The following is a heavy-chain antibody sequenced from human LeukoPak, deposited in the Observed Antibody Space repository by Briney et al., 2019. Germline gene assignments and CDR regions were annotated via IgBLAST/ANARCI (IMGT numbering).Heavy chain of an antibody. V-gene: IGHV4-59*01. CDR2: IYYSGST. CDR3: ARAGQFISARPITFDY. CDR1: GGSIRNYY. D-gene: IGHD6-6*01. Sequence: SETLSLTCTVSGGSIRNYYWCWIRQPPAKGLEWIGYIYYSGSTNSNPSLKSRVTISLDTSKNQFSLKLSSVTAADTAVYYCARAGQFISARPITFDYWGQGSLVTVSS. J-gene: IGHJ4*02.